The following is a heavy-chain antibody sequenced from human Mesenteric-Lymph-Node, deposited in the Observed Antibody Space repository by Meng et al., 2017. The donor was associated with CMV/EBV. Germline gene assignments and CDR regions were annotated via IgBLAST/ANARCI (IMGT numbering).Heavy chain of an antibody. Sequence: GESLKISCAPSGSTFNFYWIHWVRQAPGKGLEWVAFIRHDGSQRHYADSVKGRFTISRDNSKNTLYLHMNSLRTEDTAVYYCADLVVPVVDFWGQGTLVTVSS. D-gene: IGHD2-2*01. V-gene: IGHV3-30*02. CDR2: IRHDGSQR. CDR3: ADLVVPVVDF. J-gene: IGHJ4*02. CDR1: GSTFNFYW.